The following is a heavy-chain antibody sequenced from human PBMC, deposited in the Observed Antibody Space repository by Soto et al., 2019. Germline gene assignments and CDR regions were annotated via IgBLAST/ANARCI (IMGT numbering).Heavy chain of an antibody. CDR3: TRSEITTIIYFHD. CDR1: GYNFTGYY. J-gene: IGHJ4*02. Sequence: ASVKVSCKASGYNFTGYYIHWVRQAPGQGLEWMGWINPNSGVTNYAQKFQGWVTMTRDTSISTAYMELSRLRSDDTAVYYCTRSEITTIIYFHDWGKGTLVPVAS. D-gene: IGHD3-22*01. CDR2: INPNSGVT. V-gene: IGHV1-2*04.